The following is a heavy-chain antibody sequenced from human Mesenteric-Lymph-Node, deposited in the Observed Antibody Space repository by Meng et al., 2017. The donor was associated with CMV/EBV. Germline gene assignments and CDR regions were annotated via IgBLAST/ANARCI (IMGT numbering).Heavy chain of an antibody. V-gene: IGHV3-30*04. J-gene: IGHJ4*02. Sequence: FTFWSEAMHWVRQAPGKGLEWMAVISCHGSDRPYADSVQCRFTISRDNSKNTLYLQMNSLRAEDTAVYYCATRPDIVVVPAALEVDYWGQGTLVTVSS. CDR1: FTFWSEA. D-gene: IGHD2-2*01. CDR2: ISCHGSDR. CDR3: ATRPDIVVVPAALEVDY.